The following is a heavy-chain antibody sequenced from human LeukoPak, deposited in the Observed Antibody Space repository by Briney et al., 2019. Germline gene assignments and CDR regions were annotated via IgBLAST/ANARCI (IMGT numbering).Heavy chain of an antibody. V-gene: IGHV4-61*05. D-gene: IGHD3-10*01. CDR2: IYYSGTT. CDR1: GGSISSSDYY. J-gene: IGHJ3*02. Sequence: SETLSLTCTVSGGSISSSDYYWGWIRQPPGKGLEWIGFIYYSGTTNYNPSLKSRVTISVDTSKNQFSLKLSSVTAADTAVYYCARMESVRPRAKDAFDIWGQGTMVTVSS. CDR3: ARMESVRPRAKDAFDI.